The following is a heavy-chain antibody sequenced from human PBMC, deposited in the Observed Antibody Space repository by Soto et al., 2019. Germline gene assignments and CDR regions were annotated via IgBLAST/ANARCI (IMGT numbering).Heavy chain of an antibody. V-gene: IGHV1-69*01. D-gene: IGHD3-10*01. CDR3: ARGGQITMVRGPNYYYYGMDV. Sequence: QVQLVQSGAEVKKPGSSVKVSCKASGGTFSSYAISWVRQAPGQGLEWMGGFIPIFGTATYAQKFQGRVTITEDEATSTAYKELSSLRAEDTAVYYCARGGQITMVRGPNYYYYGMDVWGQGTTVTVSS. CDR2: FIPIFGTA. CDR1: GGTFSSYA. J-gene: IGHJ6*02.